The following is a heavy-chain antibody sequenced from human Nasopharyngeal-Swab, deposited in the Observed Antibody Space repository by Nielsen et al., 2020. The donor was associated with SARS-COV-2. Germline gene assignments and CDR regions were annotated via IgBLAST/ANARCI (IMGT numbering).Heavy chain of an antibody. D-gene: IGHD2-15*01. CDR2: IYYSGAT. CDR3: VRDNYYHYYMDV. J-gene: IGHJ6*03. V-gene: IGHV4-39*01. Sequence: WIRQPPGKGLEWIGSIYYSGATYYSPSLESRLTISVDTSQNQFSLTVSSVTASDTAVYYCVRDNYYHYYMDVWGQGTTVTVSS.